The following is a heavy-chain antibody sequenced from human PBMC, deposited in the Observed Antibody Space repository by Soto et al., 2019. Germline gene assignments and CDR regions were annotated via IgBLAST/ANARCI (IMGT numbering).Heavy chain of an antibody. D-gene: IGHD5-12*01. CDR2: ISYSETT. Sequence: PEETLSLTCTVPGGSMSSYYWSWIRQTPGKGLEWIGYISYSETTDYNPSLKSRVTISVDRSKNQFSLRLTSVTAADTAVYYCARVSDLSRSSGYRYFYNMGVWGQGTTVTVSS. CDR3: ARVSDLSRSSGYRYFYNMGV. CDR1: GGSMSSYY. V-gene: IGHV4-59*01. J-gene: IGHJ6*02.